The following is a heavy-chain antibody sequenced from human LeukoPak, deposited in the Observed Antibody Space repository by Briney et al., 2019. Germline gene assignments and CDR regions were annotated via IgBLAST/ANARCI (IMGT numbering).Heavy chain of an antibody. Sequence: GGSLRLSCAASGFTFSSYWMHWVRQAPGKGLVWVSRIYSDGSITNYADSVEGRFTISRDNAKNTLYLQMNSLRAEDTAVYYCARDMVGPRDCWGQGTLVTVSS. CDR2: IYSDGSIT. V-gene: IGHV3-74*01. CDR3: ARDMVGPRDC. D-gene: IGHD1-26*01. CDR1: GFTFSSYW. J-gene: IGHJ4*02.